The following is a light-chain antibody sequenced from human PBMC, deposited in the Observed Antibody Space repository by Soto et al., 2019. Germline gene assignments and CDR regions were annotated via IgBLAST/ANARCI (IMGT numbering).Light chain of an antibody. V-gene: IGLV1-44*01. Sequence: QSVLTQSPSASGTPGQRVTIFCSGSSSNIGTDTVNWYQQLPGTAPRLLIYSNNQRPSGVPDRFSGSKSGTSASLAISGLQSEDEADYYCASWDDSLKGVVFGGGTKVTVL. CDR3: ASWDDSLKGVV. CDR2: SNN. J-gene: IGLJ2*01. CDR1: SSNIGTDT.